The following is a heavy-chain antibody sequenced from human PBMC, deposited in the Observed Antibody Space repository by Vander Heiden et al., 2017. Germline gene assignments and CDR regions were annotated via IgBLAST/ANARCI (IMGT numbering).Heavy chain of an antibody. J-gene: IGHJ4*02. CDR2: IYTSGST. D-gene: IGHD3-22*01. V-gene: IGHV4-4*07. CDR3: ARGYYDSSKGFDY. Sequence: QVQLQASRPGLVKPSETLSLTCTVSGGSISRYYWSWIRQPAGKGLEWSGRIYTSGSTNYNPALKSRVTMSVDTSKNQCSLKLSSVTAADTAVYYCARGYYDSSKGFDYWGQGTLVTVSS. CDR1: GGSISRYY.